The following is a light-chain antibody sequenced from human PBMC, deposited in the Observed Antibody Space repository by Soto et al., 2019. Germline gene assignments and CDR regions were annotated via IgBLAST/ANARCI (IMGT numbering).Light chain of an antibody. Sequence: QSVRTQTSSVCGSPGQSITISCTGTSSDVGNYIFVSWYRQHPGKAPKLMIYDINNRPSGVSNRFSGSKSGNTASLTISGLQAEDEADYYCVSYTTSASYVFGTGTKVTVL. J-gene: IGLJ1*01. CDR2: DIN. CDR3: VSYTTSASYV. CDR1: SSDVGNYIF. V-gene: IGLV2-14*01.